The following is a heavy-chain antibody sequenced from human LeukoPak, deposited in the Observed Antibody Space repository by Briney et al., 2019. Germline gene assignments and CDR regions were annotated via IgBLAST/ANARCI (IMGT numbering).Heavy chain of an antibody. CDR2: IWYDGSNK. J-gene: IGHJ6*03. V-gene: IGHV3-33*01. CDR1: GFTFSSYG. CDR3: ARDGSGPAAYYYYYMDV. Sequence: GGSLRLSCAASGFTFSSYGMHWVRQAPGKGLEWVAVIWYDGSNKYYADSVKGRFTISRDNSKNTLYLQMNSLRAEDTAVDYCARDGSGPAAYYYYYMDVWGKGTTVTVSS. D-gene: IGHD2-2*01.